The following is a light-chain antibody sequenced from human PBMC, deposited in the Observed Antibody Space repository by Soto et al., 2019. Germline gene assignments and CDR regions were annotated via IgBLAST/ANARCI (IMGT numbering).Light chain of an antibody. CDR3: QQYNNWPPT. V-gene: IGKV3-11*01. CDR1: QSVSGY. CDR2: ADS. J-gene: IGKJ5*01. Sequence: EILLAQSPSTLSLSAGETATLSCRASQSVSGYIGWYQQKPGQAPRLLIYADSNRATGIPARFSGSGSGTDFTLTISSLEPEDFAVYHCQQYNNWPPTFGHGTRLEIK.